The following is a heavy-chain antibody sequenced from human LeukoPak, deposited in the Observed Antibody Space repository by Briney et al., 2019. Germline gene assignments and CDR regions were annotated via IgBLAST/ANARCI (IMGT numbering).Heavy chain of an antibody. CDR3: VVDPRGDAFDF. V-gene: IGHV4-31*11. CDR2: IYNSGST. J-gene: IGHJ3*01. D-gene: IGHD3-16*01. CDR1: SGSISRNSYY. Sequence: SETLSLTCAVSSGSISRNSYYWTWIRHHPGMGLEWIGYIYNSGSTYYNPSLKSRVTISLDRSRNQFSLDLTSVTAADTAVYYCVVDPRGDAFDFWGQGTMVTVSS.